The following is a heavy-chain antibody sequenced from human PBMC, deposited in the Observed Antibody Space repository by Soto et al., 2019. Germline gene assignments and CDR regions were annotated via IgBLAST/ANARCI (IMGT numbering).Heavy chain of an antibody. Sequence: PSETLSLTCTVSGGSISSYYWSWIRQPPGKGLEWIGYIYYSGSTNYNPSLKSRVTISVDTSKNQFSLNLSSVTAADTAVYYCARWVEVSLDYFDSWGQGTPVTV. V-gene: IGHV4-59*12. J-gene: IGHJ4*02. CDR2: IYYSGST. CDR3: ARWVEVSLDYFDS. D-gene: IGHD2-15*01. CDR1: GGSISSYY.